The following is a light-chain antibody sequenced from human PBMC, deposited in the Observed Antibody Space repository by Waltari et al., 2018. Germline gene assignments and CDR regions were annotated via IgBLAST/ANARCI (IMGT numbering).Light chain of an antibody. CDR1: QSLLRSDGKTN. V-gene: IGKV2-29*02. CDR2: EVS. CDR3: MQSKFVPYT. Sequence: DIELTQTPLFLSVAPGQTASMSCKSTQSLLRSDGKTNLHWYLRRPGQPPQLLIYEVSSLFSGVSDRFRGSGSGTDFTLTISRVETEDVGTYYCMQSKFVPYTFGQGTKLEI. J-gene: IGKJ2*01.